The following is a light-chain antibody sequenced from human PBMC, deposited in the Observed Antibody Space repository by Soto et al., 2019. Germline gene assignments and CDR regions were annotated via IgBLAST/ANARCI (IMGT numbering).Light chain of an antibody. CDR3: QRYGISPRT. J-gene: IGKJ5*01. V-gene: IGKV3-20*01. Sequence: EIVLTQSPGTLSLSPGERATLSCSASQSVSSSHLAWYQQKPGQAPRLLIYGASNRATGIPDRFTGSGSGTDFTLTISRLEPEDCAVYYCQRYGISPRTFGQGTRLEIK. CDR2: GAS. CDR1: QSVSSSH.